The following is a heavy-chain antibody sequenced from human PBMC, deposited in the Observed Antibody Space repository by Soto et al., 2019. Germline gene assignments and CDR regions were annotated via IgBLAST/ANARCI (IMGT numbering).Heavy chain of an antibody. CDR1: GFTFSNYA. Sequence: QVQLVESGGGVVQPGTSLRRSCAEAGFTFSNYAIHWVRQAPGKGLEWVAVISYDGSKKFFADSVKGRFTIARDYSKNTVYLQMNSLRVEDPAVYYCARGKAVKSTNYCDMDVWVEGTTVTVSS. J-gene: IGHJ6*04. CDR2: ISYDGSKK. V-gene: IGHV3-30-3*01. CDR3: ARGKAVKSTNYCDMDV. D-gene: IGHD6-19*01.